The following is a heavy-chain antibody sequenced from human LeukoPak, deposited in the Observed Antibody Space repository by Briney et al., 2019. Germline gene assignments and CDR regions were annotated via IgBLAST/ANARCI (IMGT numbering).Heavy chain of an antibody. D-gene: IGHD3-10*01. CDR2: INHSGST. V-gene: IGHV4-34*01. Sequence: SETLSLTCAVYGGSFSGYYWSWIRQPPGKGLEWIGEINHSGSTNYNPSLKSRVTISVDTPKSQFSLKLSSVTAADTAVYYCARWFGAIDYWGQGTLVTVSS. J-gene: IGHJ4*02. CDR1: GGSFSGYY. CDR3: ARWFGAIDY.